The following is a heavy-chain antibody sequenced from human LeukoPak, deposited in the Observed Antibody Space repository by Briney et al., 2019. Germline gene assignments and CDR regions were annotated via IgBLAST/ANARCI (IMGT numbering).Heavy chain of an antibody. CDR3: ARVVSGRYYFDY. Sequence: SSVKVSCKASGGTFSSYAISWVRQAPGQGLEWMGELIPIFGTANYAQKFQGRGTITADESTSTAYMELSSLRSEDTAVYYCARVVSGRYYFDYWGQGTLVTVSS. V-gene: IGHV1-69*01. CDR2: LIPIFGTA. CDR1: GGTFSSYA. J-gene: IGHJ4*02. D-gene: IGHD3-3*01.